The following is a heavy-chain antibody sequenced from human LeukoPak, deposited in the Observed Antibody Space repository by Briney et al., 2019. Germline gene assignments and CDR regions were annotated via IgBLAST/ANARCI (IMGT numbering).Heavy chain of an antibody. CDR1: GFTFSSYW. D-gene: IGHD6-13*01. CDR2: ISGSGDST. J-gene: IGHJ4*02. CDR3: AKTRPLDSSSWSHGDY. V-gene: IGHV3-23*01. Sequence: GGSLRLSCAASGFTFSSYWMSWVRQAPGKGLEWVSAISGSGDSTYYGDSVKGRFTISRDNSKNTLYLQMNSLRAEDTAVYYCAKTRPLDSSSWSHGDYWGQGTLVTVSS.